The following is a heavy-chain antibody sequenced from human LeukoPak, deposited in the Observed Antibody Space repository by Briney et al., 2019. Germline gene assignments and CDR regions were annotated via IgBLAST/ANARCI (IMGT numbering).Heavy chain of an antibody. D-gene: IGHD3-9*01. Sequence: GGSLRLSCAASGLSFGFYAMSWVRQAPGKGLEWVSSISGGGAGTYYADSVRGRFTISRDNSKNTLYLQMDSLRAEDTALYYCAKDFVRFNIQFDYWGQGALVTVSS. V-gene: IGHV3-23*01. CDR1: GLSFGFYA. J-gene: IGHJ4*02. CDR3: AKDFVRFNIQFDY. CDR2: ISGGGAGT.